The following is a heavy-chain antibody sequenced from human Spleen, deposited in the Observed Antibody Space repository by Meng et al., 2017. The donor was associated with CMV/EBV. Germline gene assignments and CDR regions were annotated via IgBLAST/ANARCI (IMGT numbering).Heavy chain of an antibody. J-gene: IGHJ5*02. CDR2: IYYSGIT. Sequence: CPVSGGSISSRCCYWGWIRQPPGKGLEWIGNIYYSGITYYNPSLKSRVTISVDTSKNQFSLKLSSVTAADTAVYYCVRVDRTGDWFDPWGQGTLVTVSS. CDR3: VRVDRTGDWFDP. V-gene: IGHV4-39*07. CDR1: GGSISSRCCY. D-gene: IGHD1/OR15-1a*01.